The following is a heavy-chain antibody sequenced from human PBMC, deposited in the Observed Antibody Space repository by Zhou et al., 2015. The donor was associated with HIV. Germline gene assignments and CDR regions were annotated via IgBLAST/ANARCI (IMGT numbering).Heavy chain of an antibody. CDR2: FDPEDGET. D-gene: IGHD3-22*01. CDR1: GYTLTDLS. J-gene: IGHJ4*01. V-gene: IGHV1-24*01. CDR3: ATVLLFFHDSGGYMPI. Sequence: QVQLLQSGAEVRNPGASVKVSCKVSGYTLTDLSIHWLRQIPGKGLECMGTFDPEDGETVYAQKFQGRVTMTEDTSTDTVYMELSSLRSDDTAVYYCATVLLFFHDSGGYMPIWGHGTLVTVSS.